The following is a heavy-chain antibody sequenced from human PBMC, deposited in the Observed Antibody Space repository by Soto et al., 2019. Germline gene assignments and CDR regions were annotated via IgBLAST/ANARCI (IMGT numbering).Heavy chain of an antibody. CDR2: IFHSEST. CDR3: ARLFCSSSSCLTPSWFAP. CDR1: GGSISSNNW. Sequence: QVQLQESGPGLVKPSGTLSLTCAVSGGSISSNNWWSWVRQAPGPGLEWLGDIFHSESTNYNPSLKSRVTISVDKSKTQFSPKLSSVTAADTAMYYCARLFCSSSSCLTPSWFAPWGQGTLVTVSS. J-gene: IGHJ5*02. V-gene: IGHV4-4*02. D-gene: IGHD2-2*01.